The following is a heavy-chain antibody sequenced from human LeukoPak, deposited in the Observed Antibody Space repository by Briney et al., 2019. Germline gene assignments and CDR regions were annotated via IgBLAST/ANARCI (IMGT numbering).Heavy chain of an antibody. CDR3: ARDQGSGINYYYYYMDV. CDR1: GFTFRSYN. V-gene: IGHV3-30*02. J-gene: IGHJ6*03. CDR2: LRFDATSF. D-gene: IGHD3-10*01. Sequence: PGGSLRLSCAASGFTFRSYNMHWVRQAPGKGLEWVSFLRFDATSFYYAESVKGRFTISRDNSKNTLYLQMNSLRAEDTAVYYCARDQGSGINYYYYYMDVWGKGTTVTVSS.